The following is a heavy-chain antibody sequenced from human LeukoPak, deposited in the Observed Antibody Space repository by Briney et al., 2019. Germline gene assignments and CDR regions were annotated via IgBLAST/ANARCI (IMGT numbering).Heavy chain of an antibody. CDR2: IYSGGST. J-gene: IGHJ4*02. V-gene: IGHV3-66*01. D-gene: IGHD3-10*01. CDR3: ARDVGYGSGSPGRFDY. Sequence: ESGGSLRLSCAASGFTFSSYGMSWVRQAPGKGLEWVSVIYSGGSTYYADSVKGRFTISRDNSKNTLYLQMNSLRAEDTAVYYCARDVGYGSGSPGRFDYWGQGTLVSVSS. CDR1: GFTFSSYG.